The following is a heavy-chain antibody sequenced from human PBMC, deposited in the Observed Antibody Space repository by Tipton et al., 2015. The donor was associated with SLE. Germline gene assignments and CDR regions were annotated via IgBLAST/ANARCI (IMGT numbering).Heavy chain of an antibody. Sequence: SLRLSCAASGFTVSSNYMSWVRQAPGKGLGWVSVIYSGGSTYYTDSVKGRFTISRDNSKNTLYPQMNSLRAEDTAVYYCARGAWAAAGHWGQGTLDTVSS. CDR2: IYSGGST. V-gene: IGHV3-66*01. J-gene: IGHJ4*02. CDR3: ARGAWAAAGH. D-gene: IGHD6-13*01. CDR1: GFTVSSNY.